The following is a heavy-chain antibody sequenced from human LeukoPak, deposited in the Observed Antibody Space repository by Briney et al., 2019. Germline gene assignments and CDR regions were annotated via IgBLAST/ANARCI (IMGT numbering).Heavy chain of an antibody. CDR2: ISRSGSTK. J-gene: IGHJ6*03. CDR3: ARVLRYCSGGNCYSGGLGYMDV. Sequence: GGSLRLSCAASGFTFSDYNMRWIRQAPGEGLEWVSSISRSGSTKYYADSVKGRFTISRDNAKNSLFLQMNSLRAEDTAVYYCARVLRYCSGGNCYSGGLGYMDVWGKGTTVTISS. V-gene: IGHV3-11*01. D-gene: IGHD2-15*01. CDR1: GFTFSDYN.